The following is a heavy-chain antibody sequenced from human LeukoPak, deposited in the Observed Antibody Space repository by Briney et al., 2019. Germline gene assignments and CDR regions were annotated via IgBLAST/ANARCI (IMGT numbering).Heavy chain of an antibody. V-gene: IGHV1-24*01. D-gene: IGHD6-25*01. CDR2: FDPEDGET. Sequence: GASVKVSCKVSGYTLTELSMHWVRQAPGKGLEWMGGFDPEDGETIYAQKFQGRVTMTEGTSTDTAYMELSSLRSEDTAVYYCATLRAIAAYAFDTWGQGTMVTVSS. CDR3: ATLRAIAAYAFDT. CDR1: GYTLTELS. J-gene: IGHJ3*02.